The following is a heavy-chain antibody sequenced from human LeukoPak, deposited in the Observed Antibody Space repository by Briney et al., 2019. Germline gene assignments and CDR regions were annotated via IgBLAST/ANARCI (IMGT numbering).Heavy chain of an antibody. Sequence: SETLSLTCTVSGGSISSSSHYWGWIRQPPGRGLEWIVSIYYGGSTFYNPPLKSRVTISVDTSKNQFSLKLTSVTAADTAVYYCARAGGMPASFDYWGQGTLVTVSS. J-gene: IGHJ4*02. V-gene: IGHV4-39*07. D-gene: IGHD3-16*01. CDR2: IYYGGST. CDR3: ARAGGMPASFDY. CDR1: GGSISSSSHY.